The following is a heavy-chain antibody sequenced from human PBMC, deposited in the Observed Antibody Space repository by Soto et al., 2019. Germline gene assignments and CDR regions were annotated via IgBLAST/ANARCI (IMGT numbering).Heavy chain of an antibody. CDR3: ARRIIVVVPAAIQAGAFDI. Sequence: GESLKISCKGSGYSFTSYWIGWVRQMPGKGLEWMGIIYPGDSDTRYSPSFQGQVTISADKSISTAYLQWSSLKASDTAMYYCARRIIVVVPAAIQAGAFDIWGQGTMVTV. D-gene: IGHD2-2*01. J-gene: IGHJ3*02. V-gene: IGHV5-51*01. CDR1: GYSFTSYW. CDR2: IYPGDSDT.